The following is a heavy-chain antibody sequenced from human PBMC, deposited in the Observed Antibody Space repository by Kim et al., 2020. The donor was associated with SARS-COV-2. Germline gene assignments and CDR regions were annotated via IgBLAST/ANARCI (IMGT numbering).Heavy chain of an antibody. CDR1: GFTFSSYG. J-gene: IGHJ4*02. Sequence: GGSLRLSCAASGFTFSSYGMHWVRQAPGKGLEWVAVISYDGSNKYYADSVKGRFTISRDNSKNTLYLQMNSLRAEDTAVYYCAKDWLSVVVAATPYGDYTGLGYWGQGTLVTVSS. D-gene: IGHD2-15*01. CDR3: AKDWLSVVVAATPYGDYTGLGY. CDR2: ISYDGSNK. V-gene: IGHV3-30*18.